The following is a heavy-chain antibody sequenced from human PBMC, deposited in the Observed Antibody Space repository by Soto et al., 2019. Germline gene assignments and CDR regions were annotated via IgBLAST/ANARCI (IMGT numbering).Heavy chain of an antibody. Sequence: QVQLVESGGGVVQPGRSLRLSCAASGFTFSSYGMHWVRQAPGKGLEWVAVLWYDGSNKYYADSVKGRFTISRDNSKNTLYLQMNSLRAEDTAVYYCARSPANVLLWFGELLPYYYYGMDVWGQGTTVTVSS. CDR3: ARSPANVLLWFGELLPYYYYGMDV. J-gene: IGHJ6*02. V-gene: IGHV3-33*01. CDR1: GFTFSSYG. D-gene: IGHD3-10*01. CDR2: LWYDGSNK.